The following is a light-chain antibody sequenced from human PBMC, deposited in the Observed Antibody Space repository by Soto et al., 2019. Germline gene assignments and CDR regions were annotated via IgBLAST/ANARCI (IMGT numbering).Light chain of an antibody. CDR2: GAS. V-gene: IGKV3-20*01. CDR3: QQYGNSFVG. J-gene: IGKJ1*01. Sequence: VLKQSPGTLSLSPGERATLSCSASQSVSSTYLAWYQHKPGQAPRLLIYGASSRATGIPDRFSGSGSGTDFTLIISRLEPEDFAVYYCQQYGNSFVGFGQGTKVDI. CDR1: QSVSSTY.